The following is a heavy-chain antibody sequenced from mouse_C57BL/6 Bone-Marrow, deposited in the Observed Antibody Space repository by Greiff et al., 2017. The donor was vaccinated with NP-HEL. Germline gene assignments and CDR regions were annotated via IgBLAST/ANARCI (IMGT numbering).Heavy chain of an antibody. D-gene: IGHD1-1*01. CDR3: ARWCFYYGSSYDY. J-gene: IGHJ2*01. V-gene: IGHV1-50*01. Sequence: QVQLQQPGAELVKPGASVKLSCKASGYTFTSYWMQWVKQRPGQGLEWIGEIDPSDSYTNYNQKFKGKATLTVDTSSSTAYMQLSSLTSEDSAVYYCARWCFYYGSSYDYWGQGTTLTVSS. CDR2: IDPSDSYT. CDR1: GYTFTSYW.